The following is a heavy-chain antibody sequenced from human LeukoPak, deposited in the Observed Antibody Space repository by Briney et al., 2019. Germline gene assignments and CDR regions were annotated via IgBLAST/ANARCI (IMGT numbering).Heavy chain of an antibody. D-gene: IGHD2-2*01. CDR3: ARGNSDADLVVVPAAMGPAWYYYMDV. V-gene: IGHV1-8*03. CDR1: GYTFTSYD. Sequence: ASVKVSCKASGYTFTSYDINWVRQATGQGLEWMGWMNPNSGNTGYAQKFQGRVTITRNTSISTAYMELSSLRSEDTAVYYCARGNSDADLVVVPAAMGPAWYYYMDVWGKGTTVTVPS. J-gene: IGHJ6*03. CDR2: MNPNSGNT.